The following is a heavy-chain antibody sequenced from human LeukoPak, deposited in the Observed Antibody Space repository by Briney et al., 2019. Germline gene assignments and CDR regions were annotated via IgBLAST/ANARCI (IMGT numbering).Heavy chain of an antibody. CDR1: GFIFSSYG. CDR2: ISYDGSNK. D-gene: IGHD3-22*01. Sequence: GGSLRLSCAASGFIFSSYGMHWVRQAPGKGLEWVAVISYDGSNKYYADSVKGRFTISRDNSKNTLYLQMNNLRAEDTAVYYCATHYYDSSGYYYDHAFDIWGQGTMVTVSS. J-gene: IGHJ3*02. CDR3: ATHYYDSSGYYYDHAFDI. V-gene: IGHV3-30*03.